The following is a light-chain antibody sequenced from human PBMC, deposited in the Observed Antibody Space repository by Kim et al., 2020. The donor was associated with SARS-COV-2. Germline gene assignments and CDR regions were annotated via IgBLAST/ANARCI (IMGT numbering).Light chain of an antibody. CDR1: QSVLYSSSNKNY. V-gene: IGKV4-1*01. Sequence: PTINCKSSQSVLYSSSNKNYLAWYQQKPGQPPKLLIYWASTRESGVPDRFSGSGSGTDFTLTISSLQAEDVAVYYCQQYYSTPRTFGQGTKVDIK. CDR2: WAS. CDR3: QQYYSTPRT. J-gene: IGKJ1*01.